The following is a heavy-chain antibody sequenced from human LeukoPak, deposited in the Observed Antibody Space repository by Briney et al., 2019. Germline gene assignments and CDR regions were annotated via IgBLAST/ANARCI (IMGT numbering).Heavy chain of an antibody. D-gene: IGHD3-3*01. J-gene: IGHJ4*02. CDR3: ARDRTLHYYDFWSGNYTSYFDY. CDR2: ISTYNGNT. V-gene: IGHV1-18*01. Sequence: ASVKVSCKTSGYTFTSYGVSWVRQAPGQGLEWMGWISTYNGNTNYAQKLQGRVTMTTDTPTRPAYMELRSLRSDYTAVYYCARDRTLHYYDFWSGNYTSYFDYWGQGTLVTVSS. CDR1: GYTFTSYG.